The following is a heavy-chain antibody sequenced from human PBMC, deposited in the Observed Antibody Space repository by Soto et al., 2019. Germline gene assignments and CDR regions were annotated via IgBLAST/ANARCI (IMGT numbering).Heavy chain of an antibody. CDR3: ARHPGGRGYYYGMDV. CDR2: IIPIFGTA. D-gene: IGHD2-15*01. J-gene: IGHJ6*02. CDR1: GYTFTSYY. Sequence: SVKVSCKASGYTFTSYYMHWVRQAPGQGLEWMGGIIPIFGTANYAQKFQGRVTITADESTSTAYMELSSLRSEDTAVYYCARHPGGRGYYYGMDVWGQGTTVTVSS. V-gene: IGHV1-69*13.